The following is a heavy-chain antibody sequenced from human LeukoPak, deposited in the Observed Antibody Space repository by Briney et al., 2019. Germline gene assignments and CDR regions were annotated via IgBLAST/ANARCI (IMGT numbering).Heavy chain of an antibody. CDR1: GFAFSNYW. CDR2: ITRDGSGA. V-gene: IGHV3-74*01. J-gene: IGHJ4*02. Sequence: GGSLRLSCAASGFAFSNYWMHWVRQVPGKGLVWVSRITRDGSGADYADSVKGRFTISRDNARSTLYLQMNSLRAEDTAVYYCARDGDGYNFDYWGQGALVIVSS. D-gene: IGHD5-24*01. CDR3: ARDGDGYNFDY.